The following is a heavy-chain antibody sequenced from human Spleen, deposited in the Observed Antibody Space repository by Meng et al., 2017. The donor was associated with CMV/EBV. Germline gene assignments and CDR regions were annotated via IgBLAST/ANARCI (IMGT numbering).Heavy chain of an antibody. CDR1: GYTFTGYY. Sequence: ASVKVSCKASGYTFTGYYMHWVRQAPGQGLEWMGWINPNSGGTNYAQKFQGRVTVTRDTSINTAYMELRSLRSDDTAVYYCAKSRNWSYDAFDIWGQGTMVTVSS. V-gene: IGHV1-2*02. D-gene: IGHD1-14*01. J-gene: IGHJ3*02. CDR2: INPNSGGT. CDR3: AKSRNWSYDAFDI.